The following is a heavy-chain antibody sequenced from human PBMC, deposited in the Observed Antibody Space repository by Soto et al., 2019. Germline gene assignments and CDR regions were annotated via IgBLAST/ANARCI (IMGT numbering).Heavy chain of an antibody. CDR1: GGSISSGGYY. V-gene: IGHV4-31*03. Sequence: SETLSLTCTVSGGSISSGGYYWSWIRQHPGKGLEWIGYIYYSGSTYYNPSLKSRVTISVDTSKNQFSLKLSSVTAADTAVYYCARGRGRHYGDYSRYPTRYYYYGMDVWGQGTTVTVSS. CDR3: ARGRGRHYGDYSRYPTRYYYYGMDV. CDR2: IYYSGST. D-gene: IGHD4-17*01. J-gene: IGHJ6*02.